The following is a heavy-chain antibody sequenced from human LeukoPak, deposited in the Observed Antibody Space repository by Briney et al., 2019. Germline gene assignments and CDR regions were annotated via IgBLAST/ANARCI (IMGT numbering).Heavy chain of an antibody. D-gene: IGHD3-10*01. Sequence: SETLSLTCTVSGGSIINNGYYWSWIRQHPGKGLEWIGYIYHSGTTSYNPSLKSRIIMSIDTSKSQFSLKVTSVTAADTAVYFCARYYYGSGSRRQEFDYWGQGILVAVSS. CDR1: GGSIINNGYY. CDR3: ARYYYGSGSRRQEFDY. J-gene: IGHJ4*02. V-gene: IGHV4-31*03. CDR2: IYHSGTT.